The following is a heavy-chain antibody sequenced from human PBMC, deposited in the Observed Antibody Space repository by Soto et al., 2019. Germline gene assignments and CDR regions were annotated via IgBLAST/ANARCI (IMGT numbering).Heavy chain of an antibody. Sequence: SETLSLTCTVSGGSISSYYWSWIRQPPGKGLEWIGYIYYSGSTNYNPSLKSRVTISVDTSKNQFSLKLSSVTAADTAVYYCAREVATIFGHANGIYYYMDVWGKGTTVTVSS. J-gene: IGHJ6*03. CDR2: IYYSGST. V-gene: IGHV4-59*01. CDR3: AREVATIFGHANGIYYYMDV. D-gene: IGHD5-12*01. CDR1: GGSISSYY.